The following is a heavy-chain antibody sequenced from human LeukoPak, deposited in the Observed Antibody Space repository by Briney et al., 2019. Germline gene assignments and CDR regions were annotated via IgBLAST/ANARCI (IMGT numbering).Heavy chain of an antibody. CDR1: GFTFDDYA. Sequence: GRSLRLSCAASGFTFDDYAMHWVRQAPGKGLEWVSGISWNSGSIGYADSVKGRFTISRDNAKNSLYLQMNSLRAEDTALYYCAKDIYSSSWYYFDYWGQGTLVIVSS. D-gene: IGHD6-13*01. J-gene: IGHJ4*02. V-gene: IGHV3-9*01. CDR3: AKDIYSSSWYYFDY. CDR2: ISWNSGSI.